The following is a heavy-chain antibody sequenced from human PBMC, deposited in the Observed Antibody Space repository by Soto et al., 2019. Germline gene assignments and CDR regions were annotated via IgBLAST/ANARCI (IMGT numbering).Heavy chain of an antibody. CDR1: GGSISSGGYY. CDR2: IYYSGST. CDR3: ARDRECSGGTCYNYFDY. Sequence: SSEPLSLTCTVSGGSISSGGYYWSWIRQHPGKGLEWIGYIYYSGSTYYNPSLKSRVTISVDTSKNQFSLKLSSVTAADTAVYYCARDRECSGGTCYNYFDYWGQGTLVTVSS. V-gene: IGHV4-31*03. D-gene: IGHD2-15*01. J-gene: IGHJ4*02.